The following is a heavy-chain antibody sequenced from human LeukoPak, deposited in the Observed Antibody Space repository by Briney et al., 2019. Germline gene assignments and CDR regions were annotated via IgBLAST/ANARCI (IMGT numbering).Heavy chain of an antibody. D-gene: IGHD5-24*01. CDR2: ISYDGSNK. Sequence: GGSLRLSCAASGFTFSSYGMHWVRQAPGKGLEWVAVISYDGSNKYYADSVKGRFTISRDNSKNTLYLQMNSLRAEDTAVYYCAKEFGELWLQGAFDIWGQGTMVTVSS. V-gene: IGHV3-30*18. CDR1: GFTFSSYG. CDR3: AKEFGELWLQGAFDI. J-gene: IGHJ3*02.